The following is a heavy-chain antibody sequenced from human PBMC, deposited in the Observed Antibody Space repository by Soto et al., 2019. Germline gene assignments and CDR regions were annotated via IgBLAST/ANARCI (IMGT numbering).Heavy chain of an antibody. D-gene: IGHD1-1*01. CDR1: GYSISSGYY. CDR2: IYHSGST. CDR3: ASLPKLESILVN. J-gene: IGHJ4*01. V-gene: IGHV4-38-2*01. Sequence: SETLSLTCAVSGYSISSGYYWGWIRQPPGKGLEWIGSIYHSGSTYYNPSLKSRVTISVDTSKNPFSLKLSFVPPADTAVYHWASLPKLESILVNWGQETLLTVFS.